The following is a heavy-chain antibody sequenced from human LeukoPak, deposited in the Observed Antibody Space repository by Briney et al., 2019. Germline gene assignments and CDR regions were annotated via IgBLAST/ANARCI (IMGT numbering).Heavy chain of an antibody. CDR3: ARDQVECTGGTCQSRVGFDF. CDR2: IYHSGRS. D-gene: IGHD2-8*02. CDR1: GDSISNGVKY. Sequence: KTSETLSLTCTVSGDSISNGVKYWSWIRQHPGRGLEWIGHIYHSGRSYYNPSLKSRITMSVDTSKNQFSLNLSSVTAADTAVYYCARDQVECTGGTCQSRVGFDFWGQGTLVTVSS. V-gene: IGHV4-31*03. J-gene: IGHJ4*02.